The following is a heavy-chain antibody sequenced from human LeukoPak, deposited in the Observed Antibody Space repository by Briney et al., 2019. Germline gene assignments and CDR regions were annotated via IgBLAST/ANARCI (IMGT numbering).Heavy chain of an antibody. CDR3: ARGITSDY. V-gene: IGHV1-8*01. J-gene: IGHJ4*02. CDR2: MNPNSGNT. Sequence: RASVKVSCKASGYTFTSYDVIWVRQAPGQGLEWVGWMNPNSGNTGYAQNFQGRVTMTRDTSISTAYMELTSLRSEDTAKYYCARGITSDYWGQGILITVSS. CDR1: GYTFTSYD.